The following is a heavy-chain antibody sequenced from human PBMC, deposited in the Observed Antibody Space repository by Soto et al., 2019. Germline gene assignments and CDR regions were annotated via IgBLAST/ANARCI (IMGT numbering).Heavy chain of an antibody. CDR3: ARDGCSGGSCYGWFDP. J-gene: IGHJ5*02. D-gene: IGHD2-15*01. CDR2: IYYSGST. CDR1: GGSISSYY. Sequence: PSETLSLTCTVAGGSISSYYWSWIRQPPGKGLEWIGYIYYSGSTNYNPSLKSRVTISVDTSKNQFSLKLSSVTAADTAVYYCARDGCSGGSCYGWFDPWGQGTLVTVS. V-gene: IGHV4-59*01.